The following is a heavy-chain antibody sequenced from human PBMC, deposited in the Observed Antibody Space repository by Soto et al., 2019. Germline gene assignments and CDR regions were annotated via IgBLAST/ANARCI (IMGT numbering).Heavy chain of an antibody. Sequence: PSETLSLTCAVYGGSFSGYYWSWIRQPPGKGLEWIGEINNSGSTNYNPSLKSRVTISVDTSKNQFSLKLSSVAAADTAVDYCARDSELYYDSSGYYSSSYDCWGQGTLVSVS. V-gene: IGHV4-34*01. D-gene: IGHD3-22*01. CDR3: ARDSELYYDSSGYYSSSYDC. CDR2: INNSGST. CDR1: GGSFSGYY. J-gene: IGHJ4*02.